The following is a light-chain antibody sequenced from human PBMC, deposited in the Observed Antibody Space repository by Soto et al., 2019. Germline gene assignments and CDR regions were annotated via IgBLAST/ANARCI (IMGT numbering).Light chain of an antibody. V-gene: IGKV1-5*03. CDR3: QQYNTYSRT. CDR2: KAS. Sequence: DIQMTQSPSTLSASVGDRVTITCRASQSISSWLAWYQQKPVKAPKLLIYKASSLESGVPSRFSGSGSGTEFTLTISSLQSDDFATYYCQQYNTYSRTFGQGNKVEIK. CDR1: QSISSW. J-gene: IGKJ1*01.